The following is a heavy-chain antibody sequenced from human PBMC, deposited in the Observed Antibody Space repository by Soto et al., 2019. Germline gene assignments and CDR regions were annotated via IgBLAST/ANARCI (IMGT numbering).Heavy chain of an antibody. CDR2: ISGSGDVT. J-gene: IGHJ1*01. Sequence: EVQLLESGGGLVQPGGSLRHSCEASGFTFDSYGMSWVRQPPGKGLQWISHISGSGDVTYYADSVKGRFTISRDNFKNTVYLQMNTLRADDTAIYYCAKVRSQLPFGFQDWGLGTLVTVSS. D-gene: IGHD3-16*01. CDR1: GFTFDSYG. V-gene: IGHV3-23*01. CDR3: AKVRSQLPFGFQD.